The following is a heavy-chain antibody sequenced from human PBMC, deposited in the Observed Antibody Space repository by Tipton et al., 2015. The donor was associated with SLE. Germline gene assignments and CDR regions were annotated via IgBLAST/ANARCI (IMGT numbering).Heavy chain of an antibody. CDR2: IYYSGST. CDR3: ARGPGSPRPFDY. J-gene: IGHJ4*02. Sequence: LRLSCAVYGGSFSGYYWSWIRQPPGKGLEWIGYIYYSGSTNYNPSLKSRVTISVDASKNQFSLKLSSVTAADTAVYYCARGPGSPRPFDYWGQGTLVTVSS. D-gene: IGHD6-13*01. CDR1: GGSFSGYY. V-gene: IGHV4-59*12.